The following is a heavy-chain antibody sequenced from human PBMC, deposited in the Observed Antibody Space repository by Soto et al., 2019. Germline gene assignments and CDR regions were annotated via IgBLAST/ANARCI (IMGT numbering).Heavy chain of an antibody. CDR2: ISYDGSNK. Sequence: QVQLVESGGGVVQPGRSLRLXCAASXXTFXXYGMHWVRQAPGKGLEWVAVISYDGSNKYYADSVKGRFTISRDNSKNTLYLQMNSLRAEDTAVYYCAKDSSRLGYPDYWGQGTLVTVSS. CDR3: AKDSSRLGYPDY. J-gene: IGHJ4*02. D-gene: IGHD5-18*01. V-gene: IGHV3-30*18. CDR1: XXTFXXYG.